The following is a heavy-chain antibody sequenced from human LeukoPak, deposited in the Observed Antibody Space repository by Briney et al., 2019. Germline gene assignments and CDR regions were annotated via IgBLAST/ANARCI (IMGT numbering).Heavy chain of an antibody. CDR1: GGSFSGYY. D-gene: IGHD6-19*01. V-gene: IGHV4-34*01. J-gene: IGHJ4*02. CDR2: INHSGST. CDR3: ARGLAAYSGGWTDY. Sequence: SETLSLTCAVYGGSFSGYYWSWIRQPPGKGLEWIGEINHSGSTNYNPSLKSRVPISVDTSKIQFSLKLSSVTAADTAVYYCARGLAAYSGGWTDYWGQGTLVSVSS.